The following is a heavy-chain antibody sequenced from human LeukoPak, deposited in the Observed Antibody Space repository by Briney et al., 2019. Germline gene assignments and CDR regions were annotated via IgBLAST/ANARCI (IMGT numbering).Heavy chain of an antibody. CDR1: GGSISSYY. J-gene: IGHJ4*02. Sequence: SETLSLTCTRSGGSISSYYRSWIRQPAGKGLEWIGHIYNSGSTNYNPSLKGRVTMSVATSKNQFSLHLSSVTAADTAVYYCARSAILVTAPGLYYFDYWGQGTLVAVSS. D-gene: IGHD6-13*01. CDR2: IYNSGST. V-gene: IGHV4-4*07. CDR3: ARSAILVTAPGLYYFDY.